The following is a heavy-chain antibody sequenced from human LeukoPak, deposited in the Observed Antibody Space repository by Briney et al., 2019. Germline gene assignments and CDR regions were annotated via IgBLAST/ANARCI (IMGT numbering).Heavy chain of an antibody. D-gene: IGHD6-6*01. V-gene: IGHV3-11*04. Sequence: PGGSLRLSCAASGFTFSDYYMSWIRQAPGKGLEWVSYISSSGSTIYYADSVKGRFTISRDNAKNSLYLQMNSLRAEDTAVYYCARDGWSIAARPSAFDIWGQGTMVTVSS. CDR3: ARDGWSIAARPSAFDI. J-gene: IGHJ3*02. CDR1: GFTFSDYY. CDR2: ISSSGSTI.